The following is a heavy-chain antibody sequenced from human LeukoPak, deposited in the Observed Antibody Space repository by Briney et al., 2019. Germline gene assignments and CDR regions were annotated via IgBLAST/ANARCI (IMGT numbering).Heavy chain of an antibody. Sequence: GGSLRLSCAASGFTFSSYGMHWVRQAPGKGLDWVSYISSSDSPTYYADSVKGRFTISRDNAKNSLYLQMNSLRAEDTAVYYCARGSYYTRDIMSFDYWGRGTLVTVSP. V-gene: IGHV3-48*04. D-gene: IGHD1-26*01. CDR1: GFTFSSYG. CDR3: ARGSYYTRDIMSFDY. CDR2: ISSSDSPT. J-gene: IGHJ4*02.